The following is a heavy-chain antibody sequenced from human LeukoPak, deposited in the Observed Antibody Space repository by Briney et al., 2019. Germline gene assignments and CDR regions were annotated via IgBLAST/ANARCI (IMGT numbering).Heavy chain of an antibody. Sequence: ASVKVSCKASGYTFTGYYMHWVRQAPGQGLEWMGWIYPNSGGTNYAQKFQGRVTMTRDTSISTAYMELSRLRSDDTAVYYCAREDLAAAGYDYWGQGTLVTVSS. V-gene: IGHV1-2*02. CDR2: IYPNSGGT. D-gene: IGHD6-13*01. J-gene: IGHJ4*02. CDR1: GYTFTGYY. CDR3: AREDLAAAGYDY.